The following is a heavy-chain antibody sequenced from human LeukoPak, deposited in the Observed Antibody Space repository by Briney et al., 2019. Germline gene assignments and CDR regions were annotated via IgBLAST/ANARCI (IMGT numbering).Heavy chain of an antibody. CDR2: ISSSSSYI. D-gene: IGHD3-22*01. Sequence: GGSLRLSCAASGFIFSDHHMDRVREAPGKGLEWVSSISSSSSYIYYADSVKGRFTISRDNAKNSLYLQMNSLRAEDTAVYYCARGETYYYDSSGLPVDYWGQGTLVTVSS. J-gene: IGHJ4*02. CDR3: ARGETYYYDSSGLPVDY. CDR1: GFIFSDHH. V-gene: IGHV3-21*01.